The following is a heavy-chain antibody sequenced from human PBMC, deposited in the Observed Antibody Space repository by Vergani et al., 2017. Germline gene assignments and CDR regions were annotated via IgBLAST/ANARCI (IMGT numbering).Heavy chain of an antibody. CDR2: ISGSGGST. CDR3: ANAGEGQGYGVRDFNC. Sequence: EVQLLESGGGLVQPGGSLRLSCAASGFTFSGYAMSWVRQAPGKGLEWVSAISGSGGSTYYADSVKGRFTISRDNSKNTLYLQMNSRIAADTAVYYCANAGEGQGYGVRDFNCWGQGALVTVSS. CDR1: GFTFSGYA. D-gene: IGHD4/OR15-4a*01. V-gene: IGHV3-23*01. J-gene: IGHJ4*01.